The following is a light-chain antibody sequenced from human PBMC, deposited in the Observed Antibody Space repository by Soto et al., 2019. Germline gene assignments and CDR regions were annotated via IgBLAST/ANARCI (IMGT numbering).Light chain of an antibody. CDR1: SSDIGGYNY. Sequence: QSALTQPASVSGSPGQSITISCTGTSSDIGGYNYVSWYQQHPGKAPKLMIYDVTHRPSGVSNRFSGSKSGNTASLTISWLQAEDEADYYCCSFSRTTSMVFGGGTKVTVL. J-gene: IGLJ2*01. V-gene: IGLV2-14*03. CDR3: CSFSRTTSMV. CDR2: DVT.